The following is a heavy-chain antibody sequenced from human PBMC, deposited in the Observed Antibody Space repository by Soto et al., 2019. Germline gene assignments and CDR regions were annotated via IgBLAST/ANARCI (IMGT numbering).Heavy chain of an antibody. CDR1: GFTLSNYG. V-gene: IGHV3-33*01. Sequence: GGSLRLSCAASGFTLSNYGMHWVRQAPGKGLDWVAVMWSDGTTKFYADSVKGRFTLSRDNSKNTLYLQMDSLRAEDTAVYYCARDPYDNSGSYFNAPLDYWGQGTLVTVSS. CDR2: MWSDGTTK. J-gene: IGHJ4*02. D-gene: IGHD3-22*01. CDR3: ARDPYDNSGSYFNAPLDY.